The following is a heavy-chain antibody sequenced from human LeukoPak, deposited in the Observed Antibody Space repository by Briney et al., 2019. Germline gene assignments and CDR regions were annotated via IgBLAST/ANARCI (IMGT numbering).Heavy chain of an antibody. D-gene: IGHD3-3*01. CDR2: IYYSGST. CDR3: ARSVESITIFGVVIRGRAFDI. Sequence: SETLSLTCTVSGGSISSGGYYWSWIRQHPGKGLEWIGYIYYSGSTYYNPSLKSRVTISVDTSKNQFSLKLSSVTAADTAVYYCARSVESITIFGVVIRGRAFDIWGQGTMVTVSS. CDR1: GGSISSGGYY. V-gene: IGHV4-31*03. J-gene: IGHJ3*02.